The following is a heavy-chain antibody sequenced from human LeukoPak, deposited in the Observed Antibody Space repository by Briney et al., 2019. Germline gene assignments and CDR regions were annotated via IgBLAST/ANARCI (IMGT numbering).Heavy chain of an antibody. Sequence: SETLSLTCTVSGGSISNYYWSWIRQPPGKGLEWIGYIYYSGSTNYNPSLKSRVTISVDTSKNQFSLKLSSVTAADTAVYYCARGYTSSSEPFDYWGQGTLVTVSS. CDR3: ARGYTSSSEPFDY. J-gene: IGHJ4*02. D-gene: IGHD6-6*01. CDR1: GGSISNYY. CDR2: IYYSGST. V-gene: IGHV4-59*01.